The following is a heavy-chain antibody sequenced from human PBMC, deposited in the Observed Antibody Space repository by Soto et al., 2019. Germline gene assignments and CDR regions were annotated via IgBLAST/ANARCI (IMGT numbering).Heavy chain of an antibody. CDR1: GFTFSSYA. CDR3: AKDNAVAALGFFDY. Sequence: GGSLRLSCAASGFTFSSYAMSWVRQAPRKGLEWVSAISGSGGSTYYADSVKGRFTISRDSSKNTLYLQMNSLRAEDTAVYYCAKDNAVAALGFFDYWGQGALVTVSS. CDR2: ISGSGGST. D-gene: IGHD7-27*01. J-gene: IGHJ4*02. V-gene: IGHV3-23*01.